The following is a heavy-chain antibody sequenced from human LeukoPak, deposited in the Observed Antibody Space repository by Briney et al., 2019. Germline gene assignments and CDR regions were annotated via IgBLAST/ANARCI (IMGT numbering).Heavy chain of an antibody. J-gene: IGHJ4*02. CDR2: ISYDGSNK. V-gene: IGHV3-30-3*01. CDR1: GFTLSSYA. D-gene: IGHD6-13*01. CDR3: ARGKYSSSWYKDY. Sequence: GRSLRLSCAAPGFTLSSYAMHWVRQAPGKGLEWVAVISYDGSNKYYADSVKGRFTISRDNSKNTLYLQMNSLRAEDTAVYYCARGKYSSSWYKDYWGQGTLVTVSS.